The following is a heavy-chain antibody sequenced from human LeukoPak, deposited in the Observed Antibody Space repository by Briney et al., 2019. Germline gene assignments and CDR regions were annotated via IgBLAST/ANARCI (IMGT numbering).Heavy chain of an antibody. Sequence: TSETLSLTCTVSGGSISSGGYYWSWIRQHPGKGLEWIGYIYYSGSTNYNPSLKSRVTISVDTSKNTLSLKLASVTAADTAVYYCAGEKGSGWSPVDSWGQGTLVTVSS. D-gene: IGHD6-19*01. CDR1: GGSISSGGYY. V-gene: IGHV4-61*08. J-gene: IGHJ4*02. CDR3: AGEKGSGWSPVDS. CDR2: IYYSGST.